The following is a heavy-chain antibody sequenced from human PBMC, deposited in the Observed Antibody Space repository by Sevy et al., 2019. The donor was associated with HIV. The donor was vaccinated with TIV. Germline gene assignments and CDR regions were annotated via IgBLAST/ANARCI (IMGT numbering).Heavy chain of an antibody. D-gene: IGHD1-26*01. CDR3: AKGQWEWPDDYYFYGMDV. CDR1: GLTFSSCA. J-gene: IGHJ6*02. CDR2: ISGSGGST. Sequence: GGSLRLSCAASGLTFSSCAMTWVRQAPGKGLDWVSAISGSGGSTFFADSVKGRFTISRDNSKNTLYLRMNNLSAEDTAVYYCAKGQWEWPDDYYFYGMDVWGQWTTVTVSS. V-gene: IGHV3-23*01.